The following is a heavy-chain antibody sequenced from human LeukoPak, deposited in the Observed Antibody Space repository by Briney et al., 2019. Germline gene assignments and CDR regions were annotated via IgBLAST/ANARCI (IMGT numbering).Heavy chain of an antibody. V-gene: IGHV3-7*01. CDR2: IKQDGSEK. CDR3: ARVSEWLSLAFDY. CDR1: GFTFSSYW. J-gene: IGHJ4*02. D-gene: IGHD3-3*01. Sequence: GESLKISCAASGFTFSSYWMSWVRQAPGKGLEWVANIKQDGSEKYYVESVKGRFTISRDNAKNSLYLQMNSLRAEDTAVYYCARVSEWLSLAFDYWGQGTLVTVSS.